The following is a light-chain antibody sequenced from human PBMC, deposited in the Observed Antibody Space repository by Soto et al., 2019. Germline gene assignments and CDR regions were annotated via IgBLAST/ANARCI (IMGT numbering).Light chain of an antibody. J-gene: IGKJ3*01. Sequence: DIQMTQSPSSLSASVGDRVTITCQASQDIRNHLNWYQQKPGKAPKLLIYDASNLETGVPSRFSGSGSGTDFTFSISGLQPEDFAAYYCQHYDNLTPITFGPGTKVYIK. CDR2: DAS. CDR1: QDIRNH. CDR3: QHYDNLTPIT. V-gene: IGKV1-33*01.